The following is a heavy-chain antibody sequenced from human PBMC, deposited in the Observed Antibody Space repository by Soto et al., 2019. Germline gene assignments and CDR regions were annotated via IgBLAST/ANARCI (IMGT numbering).Heavy chain of an antibody. CDR1: GFTFSSYA. Sequence: EVQLLESGGGLVQPGGSLTLSCATSGFTFSSYAMVWVRQAAEKGLEWVASISNNGDTAYYADSVKGRFTISRGNSENTLDRQMNGLRADDPVLYCSAKSHVFIGAIVTLLNSLVQGNQVTVSS. CDR2: ISNNGDTA. CDR3: AKSHVFIGAIVTLLNS. V-gene: IGHV3-23*01. D-gene: IGHD3-16*02. J-gene: IGHJ4*02.